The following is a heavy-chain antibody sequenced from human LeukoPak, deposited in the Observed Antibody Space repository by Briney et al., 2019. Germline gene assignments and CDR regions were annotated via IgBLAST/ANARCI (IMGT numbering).Heavy chain of an antibody. CDR3: ARTLDYRRTQGYYYYMDV. CDR2: ISYHGRNK. Sequence: GRSPRLSCAASGFTFSSYAMHWVRQAPGKGLEWVAVISYHGRNKYYADSVKGRFTISRDNSKNTLSLEMNSLRVEDTAVYYCARTLDYRRTQGYYYYMDVWGKGTTVSVSS. J-gene: IGHJ6*03. D-gene: IGHD4-11*01. CDR1: GFTFSSYA. V-gene: IGHV3-30*04.